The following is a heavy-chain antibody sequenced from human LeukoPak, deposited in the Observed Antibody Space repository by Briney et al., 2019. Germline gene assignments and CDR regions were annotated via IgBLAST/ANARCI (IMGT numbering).Heavy chain of an antibody. CDR2: INHSGST. Sequence: PSETLSLTCAVHGGSFSGYYWSWIRQPPGKGLEWIGEINHSGSTNYNPSLKSRVTISVDTSKNQFSLKLSSVTAADTAVYYCARPSPPSTYSGSYYGNWFDPWGQGTLVTVSS. D-gene: IGHD1-26*01. V-gene: IGHV4-34*01. CDR3: ARPSPPSTYSGSYYGNWFDP. CDR1: GGSFSGYY. J-gene: IGHJ5*02.